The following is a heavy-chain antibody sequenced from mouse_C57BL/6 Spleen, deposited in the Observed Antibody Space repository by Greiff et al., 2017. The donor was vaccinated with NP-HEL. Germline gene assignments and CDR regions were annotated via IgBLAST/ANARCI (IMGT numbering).Heavy chain of an antibody. Sequence: EVQGVESGGDLVKPGGSLKLSCAASGFTFSSYGMSWVRQTPDKRLEWVATISSGGSYTYYPDSGKGRFTISRDNAKNTLYLQMSSLKSEDTAMYYCATLDSPFAYWGQGTLVTVSA. CDR2: ISSGGSYT. V-gene: IGHV5-6*01. D-gene: IGHD3-2*01. CDR1: GFTFSSYG. J-gene: IGHJ3*01. CDR3: ATLDSPFAY.